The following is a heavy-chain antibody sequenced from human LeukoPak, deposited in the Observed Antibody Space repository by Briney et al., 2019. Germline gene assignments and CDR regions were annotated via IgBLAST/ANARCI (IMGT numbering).Heavy chain of an antibody. CDR1: GFTFSSYS. CDR2: ISSSGSYI. Sequence: GGSLRLSCAASGFTFSSYSMSWVRQAPGKGLEWVSSISSSGSYIYYADSVKGRFTISRDNSKNTLYLQMNSLRAEDTAMYYCARELVSSRSSLYYFDYWGQGTLVTVSS. V-gene: IGHV3-21*01. D-gene: IGHD6-13*01. J-gene: IGHJ4*02. CDR3: ARELVSSRSSLYYFDY.